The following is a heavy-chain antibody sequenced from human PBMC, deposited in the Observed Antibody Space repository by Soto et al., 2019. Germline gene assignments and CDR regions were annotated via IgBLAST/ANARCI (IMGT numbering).Heavy chain of an antibody. J-gene: IGHJ4*02. CDR1: GGSISSSSYY. Sequence: QLQLQESGPGLVKPSETLSLTCTVSGGSISSSSYYWGWIRQPPGKGLEWIGSIYYSGSTYYNPSLKSRVTISVDTSKNQFSLKLSSVTAADTAVYYCASQRSHLGGSYRPTAQIRDWGQGTLVTVSS. CDR3: ASQRSHLGGSYRPTAQIRD. D-gene: IGHD3-16*02. CDR2: IYYSGST. V-gene: IGHV4-39*01.